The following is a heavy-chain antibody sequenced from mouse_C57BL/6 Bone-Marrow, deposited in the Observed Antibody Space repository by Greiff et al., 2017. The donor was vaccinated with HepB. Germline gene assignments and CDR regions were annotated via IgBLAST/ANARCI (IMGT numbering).Heavy chain of an antibody. CDR3: AKTGSRDYEGYWYFDV. CDR1: GFSLTSYG. D-gene: IGHD2-4*01. CDR2: IWGDGST. Sequence: VKLVESGPGLVAPSQSLSITCTVSGFSLTSYGVSWVRQPPGKGLEWLGVIWGDGSTNYHSALISRLSISKDNSKIQVFLKLNSLQTDDTATYYCAKTGSRDYEGYWYFDVWGTGTTVTVSS. V-gene: IGHV2-3*01. J-gene: IGHJ1*03.